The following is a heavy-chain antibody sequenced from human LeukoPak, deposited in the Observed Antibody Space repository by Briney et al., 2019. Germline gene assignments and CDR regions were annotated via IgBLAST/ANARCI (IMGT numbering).Heavy chain of an antibody. CDR3: AKGDSSSWYGLDY. Sequence: GGSLRLSCAASGFTFSSYGMHWVRQAPGKGLEWVAFIRYDGSNKYYADSVKRRFTISRDNSKNTLYLQMNSLRAEDTAVYYCAKGDSSSWYGLDYWGQGTLVTVSS. D-gene: IGHD6-13*01. J-gene: IGHJ4*02. CDR2: IRYDGSNK. CDR1: GFTFSSYG. V-gene: IGHV3-30*02.